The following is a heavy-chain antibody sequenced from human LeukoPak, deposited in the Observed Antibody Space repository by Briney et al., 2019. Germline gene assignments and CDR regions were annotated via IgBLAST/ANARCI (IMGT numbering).Heavy chain of an antibody. Sequence: GGSLRLSCAASGFTFSSYAMSWVRQAPGKGLEWVSAISGSGGSSYYADSVKGRFTISRDNSKNTLYLQMNNLRAEDTAVYYCSRDFTGYNDYWGQGTLVTVSS. CDR3: SRDFTGYNDY. CDR1: GFTFSSYA. CDR2: ISGSGGSS. J-gene: IGHJ4*02. V-gene: IGHV3-23*01. D-gene: IGHD3-9*01.